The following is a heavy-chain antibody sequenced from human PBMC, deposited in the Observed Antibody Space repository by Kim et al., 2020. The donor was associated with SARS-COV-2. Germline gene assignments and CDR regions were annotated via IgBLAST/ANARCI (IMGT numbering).Heavy chain of an antibody. J-gene: IGHJ4*02. Sequence: GGSLRLSCAASGFTFSSYGMHWVRQAPGKGLEWVAVISYDGSNKYYADSVKGRFTISRDNSKNTLYLQMNSLRAEDTAVYYCAKDSLFLEWPIDYWGQGT. CDR1: GFTFSSYG. CDR3: AKDSLFLEWPIDY. D-gene: IGHD3-3*01. CDR2: ISYDGSNK. V-gene: IGHV3-30*18.